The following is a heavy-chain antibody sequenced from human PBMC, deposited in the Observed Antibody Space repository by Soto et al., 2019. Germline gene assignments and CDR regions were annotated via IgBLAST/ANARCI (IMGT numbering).Heavy chain of an antibody. D-gene: IGHD3-10*01. CDR1: GYTFTSYA. CDR2: ISAYNGNT. V-gene: IGHV1-3*01. J-gene: IGHJ4*02. Sequence: GASVKVSCKASGYTFTSYAMHWVRQAPGQRLEWMGWISAYNGNTKDAQKFQDRVTMTTDTSTNTAYMELRSLRSDDTAVYYCVRDYGVIMGVIVDSWGQGTVVTVSS. CDR3: VRDYGVIMGVIVDS.